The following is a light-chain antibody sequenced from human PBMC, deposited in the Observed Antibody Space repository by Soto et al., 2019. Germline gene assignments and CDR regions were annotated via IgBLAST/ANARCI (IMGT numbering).Light chain of an antibody. V-gene: IGKV3-11*01. J-gene: IGKJ2*01. CDR3: QQRSNWPPGT. CDR2: DAS. Sequence: EIVLTQSPATLSLSPGERATLSCRVSQSISSYLAWYQQKPGQAPRLLIYDASNRATGIPARFSGSGSGTDFTLTISSLEPEDFAVYYCQQRSNWPPGTFGLGTKLEIK. CDR1: QSISSY.